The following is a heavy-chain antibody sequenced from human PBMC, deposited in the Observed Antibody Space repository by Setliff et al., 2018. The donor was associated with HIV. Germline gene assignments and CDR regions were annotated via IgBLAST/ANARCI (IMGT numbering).Heavy chain of an antibody. CDR1: GLLFYNYW. J-gene: IGHJ4*02. CDR2: IKQDGSDM. Sequence: PGGSLRLSCVASGLLFYNYWMTWLRRAPGRGLEWVANIKQDGSDMHYIESVKGRFTIFRDNAKNSVFLQMNSLRAEDTGVYYCATQTGFYNSHWYDYWGQGTMVTVSS. CDR3: ATQTGFYNSHWYDY. V-gene: IGHV3-7*01. D-gene: IGHD6-13*01.